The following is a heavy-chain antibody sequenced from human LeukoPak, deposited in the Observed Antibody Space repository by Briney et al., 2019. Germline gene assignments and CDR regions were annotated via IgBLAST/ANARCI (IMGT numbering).Heavy chain of an antibody. D-gene: IGHD2-2*01. CDR1: RFTFSTYA. CDR2: ISGSGDTT. Sequence: PGGSLRLSCTAPRFTFSTYAMSWVRQAPGKGPEWVSSISGSGDTTYYTGSVKGRFTISRDNSKNALYLQMSSLRAEDTAVYYCAKSQRNDQQVVQRIDYWGQGTLVTVSS. J-gene: IGHJ4*02. CDR3: AKSQRNDQQVVQRIDY. V-gene: IGHV3-23*01.